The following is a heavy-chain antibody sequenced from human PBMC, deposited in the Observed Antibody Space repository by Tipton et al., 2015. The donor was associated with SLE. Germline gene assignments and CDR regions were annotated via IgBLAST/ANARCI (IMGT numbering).Heavy chain of an antibody. CDR3: ARGFYYDTDGNYGAFDI. D-gene: IGHD3-22*01. CDR1: SASISNNTSF. J-gene: IGHJ3*02. V-gene: IGHV4-39*07. CDR2: IYYNGDF. Sequence: TLSLTCTASSASISNNTSFWGWIRQSPEKGLEWIGSIYYNGDFFYNPSLNSRLTMSVDTSKNQLSLRLNSVTAADAVVYYCARGFYYDTDGNYGAFDIWGQGTMVPVSS.